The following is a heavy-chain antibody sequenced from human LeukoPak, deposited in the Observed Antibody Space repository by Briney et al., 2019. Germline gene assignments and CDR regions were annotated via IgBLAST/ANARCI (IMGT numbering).Heavy chain of an antibody. Sequence: SETLSLTCTVSGDSISSSSYYWVWVRQPPGKGPEWIATLHYSGSTYYNASLKSRVTISVDTSKNQFSLKLTSLTDADTAVYYCTRLDDYTSSFFDYWGQGTLVTVSS. D-gene: IGHD6-6*01. CDR3: TRLDDYTSSFFDY. CDR1: GDSISSSSYY. V-gene: IGHV4-39*07. J-gene: IGHJ4*02. CDR2: LHYSGST.